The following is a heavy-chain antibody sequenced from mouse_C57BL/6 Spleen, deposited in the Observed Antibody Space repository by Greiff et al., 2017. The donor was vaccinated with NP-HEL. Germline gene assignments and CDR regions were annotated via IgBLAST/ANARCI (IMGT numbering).Heavy chain of an antibody. D-gene: IGHD2-5*01. CDR1: GYTFTSYW. CDR2: TNPSNGGT. J-gene: IGHJ2*01. Sequence: QVQLQQPGTELVKPGASVKLSCKASGYTFTSYWMHWVKQRPGQGLEWIGNTNPSNGGTNYNEKFKSKATLTVDKSSSTAYMQLSSLTSEDAAVDYCARSAGAYYSNYGDYWGQGTTLTVSS. V-gene: IGHV1-53*01. CDR3: ARSAGAYYSNYGDY.